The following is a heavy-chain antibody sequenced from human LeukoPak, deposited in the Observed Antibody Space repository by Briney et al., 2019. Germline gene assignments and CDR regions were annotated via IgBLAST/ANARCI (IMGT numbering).Heavy chain of an antibody. CDR2: IYYSGST. Sequence: PSETLSLTCTVSGGSISSGGYYWRWIRQHPGKGLDWIVYIYYSGSTYYNPSLKSRVTISVDTSKSQFSMKLSSVTAADTAVYYCARVPDYGDYEGNFDYWGQGTLVTVSS. J-gene: IGHJ4*02. CDR1: GGSISSGGYY. V-gene: IGHV4-31*03. D-gene: IGHD4-17*01. CDR3: ARVPDYGDYEGNFDY.